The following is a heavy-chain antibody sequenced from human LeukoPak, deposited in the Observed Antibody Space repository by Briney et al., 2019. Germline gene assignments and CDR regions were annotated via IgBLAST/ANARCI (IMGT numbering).Heavy chain of an antibody. J-gene: IGHJ4*02. CDR1: GFTFSSYA. CDR3: AKDGGPYSSGSFDY. V-gene: IGHV3-23*01. D-gene: IGHD6-19*01. Sequence: GGSLRLSCAASGFTFSSYAMSWVRQAPGKGLEWVSAISGSGGSTYYADSVKGRFTISRDNSKNTLYLQMNSLRAEDMAVYYCAKDGGPYSSGSFDYWGQGTLVTVSS. CDR2: ISGSGGST.